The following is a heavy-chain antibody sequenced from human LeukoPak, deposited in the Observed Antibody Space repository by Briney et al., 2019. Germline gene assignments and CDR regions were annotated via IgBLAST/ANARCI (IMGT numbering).Heavy chain of an antibody. CDR1: GLTHHDYA. V-gene: IGHV3-23*01. D-gene: IGHD2-2*02. Sequence: GGSLRLPCAISGLTHHDYAMTWVRQAPGKGLEWVSTIVGDSSKTYYADSVKGRFTISRDNSNYMLFLHMNSLRAEDTAIYYCAKQPYNYYYLDVWGKGTTVTVSS. J-gene: IGHJ6*03. CDR3: AKQPYNYYYLDV. CDR2: IVGDSSKT.